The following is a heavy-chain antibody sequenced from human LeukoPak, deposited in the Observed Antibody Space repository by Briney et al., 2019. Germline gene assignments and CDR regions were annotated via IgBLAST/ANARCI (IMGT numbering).Heavy chain of an antibody. CDR3: ARVAPVGEKRGYSYGRPPLDY. Sequence: ASVKVSCKASGYTFTGYYMHWVRQAPGQGLEWMGWINPNSGGTNYAQKFQGRVTMTRDTSISTAYMELSRLRSDDTAVYYCARVAPVGEKRGYSYGRPPLDYWGQGALVTVSS. CDR2: INPNSGGT. V-gene: IGHV1-2*02. J-gene: IGHJ4*02. D-gene: IGHD5-18*01. CDR1: GYTFTGYY.